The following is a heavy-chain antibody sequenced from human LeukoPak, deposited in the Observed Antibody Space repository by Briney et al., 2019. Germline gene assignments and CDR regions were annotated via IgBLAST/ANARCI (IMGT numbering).Heavy chain of an antibody. Sequence: TGGSLRLSCAASGFTVSSNYMSWVRQAPGKGLEWVSVIYSGGSTYYADSVKGRFTISRDNSKNTLYLQMNSLRAEDTAVYYCAREVRGMAFGVVKRYYYYYMDVWGKGTTVTVSS. J-gene: IGHJ6*03. CDR3: AREVRGMAFGVVKRYYYYYMDV. V-gene: IGHV3-53*01. D-gene: IGHD3-3*01. CDR2: IYSGGST. CDR1: GFTVSSNY.